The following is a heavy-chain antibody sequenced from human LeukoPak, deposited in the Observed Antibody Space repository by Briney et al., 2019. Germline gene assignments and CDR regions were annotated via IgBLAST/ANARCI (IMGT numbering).Heavy chain of an antibody. CDR1: GYSITSYW. Sequence: GESLKISCKASGYSITSYWIGWGRQVPGKGLEWMGNIYLGGPDSRYRPSFQGQVTISADKSITTAYLQWSSLKASDTAIYYCARRGRGSSWYYFDYWGQGTLVTVSS. CDR2: IYLGGPDS. CDR3: ARRGRGSSWYYFDY. J-gene: IGHJ4*02. D-gene: IGHD6-13*01. V-gene: IGHV5-51*01.